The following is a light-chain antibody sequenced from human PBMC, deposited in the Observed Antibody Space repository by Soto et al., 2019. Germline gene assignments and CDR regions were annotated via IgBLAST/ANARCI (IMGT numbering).Light chain of an antibody. CDR3: QQYCSSP. CDR2: GAS. J-gene: IGKJ1*01. Sequence: EIVLTQSPGTLSLSPGERATLSCRASQSVSSSYLAWYQQKPGQAPRLLIYGASSRATGIPDRFSGSGSGTDFSLTISRLEPEDFAVYYWQQYCSSPFGQGTKVEIK. CDR1: QSVSSSY. V-gene: IGKV3-20*01.